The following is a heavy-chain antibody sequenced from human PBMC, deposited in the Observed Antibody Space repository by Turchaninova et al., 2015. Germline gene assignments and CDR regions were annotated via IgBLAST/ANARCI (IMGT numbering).Heavy chain of an antibody. Sequence: VPLGRTGAEVKKPGAAVKVHCTAAGYNFTGYDMRWVRQAPGQGLEWRGWIKPNRGCTNYAQKFQGFATMTRDTSISTAYMELSRLRSDDTAVYYCARSGSGTEGYYYYGMDVWGQGTTVTVSS. D-gene: IGHD2-2*01. CDR2: IKPNRGCT. CDR1: GYNFTGYD. V-gene: IGHV1-2*04. J-gene: IGHJ6*02. CDR3: ARSGSGTEGYYYYGMDV.